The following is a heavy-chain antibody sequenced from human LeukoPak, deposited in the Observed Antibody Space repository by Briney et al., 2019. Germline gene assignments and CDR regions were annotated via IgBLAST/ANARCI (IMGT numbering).Heavy chain of an antibody. V-gene: IGHV4-38-2*01. Sequence: PSETLSLTCAVSGYSISSGYYWGWIRQPPGKGLEWIGSIHHSGSTYYNPSLKSRVTISVDTSKNQFSLKLSSVTAADTAVYYCARGSSGSYRWFYAFDIWGQGTMVTVSS. CDR1: GYSISSGYY. D-gene: IGHD1-26*01. CDR2: IHHSGST. CDR3: ARGSSGSYRWFYAFDI. J-gene: IGHJ3*02.